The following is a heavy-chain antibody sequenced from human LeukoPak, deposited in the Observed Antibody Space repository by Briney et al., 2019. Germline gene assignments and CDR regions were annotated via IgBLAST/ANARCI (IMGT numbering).Heavy chain of an antibody. CDR2: INPNSGGT. CDR1: GYXFTGYY. Sequence: ASVKVSCKASGYXFTGYYMHWVRQAPGQGREWMGQINPNSGGTNYAQKIQGRVTMTRDTSISTAYMELSRLRSDDTAVYYCASLPYSSGWFDYWGQGTLVTVSS. J-gene: IGHJ4*02. CDR3: ASLPYSSGWFDY. D-gene: IGHD6-19*01. V-gene: IGHV1-2*06.